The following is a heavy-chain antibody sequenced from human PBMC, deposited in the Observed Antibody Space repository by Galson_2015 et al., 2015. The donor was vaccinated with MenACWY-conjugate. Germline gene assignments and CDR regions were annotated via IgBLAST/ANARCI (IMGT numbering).Heavy chain of an antibody. V-gene: IGHV3-48*01. J-gene: IGHJ5*02. D-gene: IGHD3-22*01. CDR3: ARESGDSSGHPSS. CDR1: GFIFSSYS. Sequence: SLRLSCAASGFIFSSYSMNWVRQAPGKGLEWVANINDNSGAKYYADSVKGRFTISRDNSKNTLYLQMNSLTAEDTAVYYCARESGDSSGHPSSWGQGTLVTVSS. CDR2: INDNSGAK.